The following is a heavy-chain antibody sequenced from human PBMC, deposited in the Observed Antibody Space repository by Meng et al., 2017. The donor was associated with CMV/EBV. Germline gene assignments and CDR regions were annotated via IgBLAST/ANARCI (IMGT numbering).Heavy chain of an antibody. Sequence: GESLSISCAASGFTFSSYAMYWVRQAPGKGLEWVAVISYDGSNKYYADSVKGRFTISRDNSKNTLYLQMNSLRAEDTAVYYCARDRILVPSAYYGMDVWGQGTTVTVSS. CDR2: ISYDGSNK. V-gene: IGHV3-30*04. CDR1: GFTFSSYA. J-gene: IGHJ6*02. D-gene: IGHD2-2*01. CDR3: ARDRILVPSAYYGMDV.